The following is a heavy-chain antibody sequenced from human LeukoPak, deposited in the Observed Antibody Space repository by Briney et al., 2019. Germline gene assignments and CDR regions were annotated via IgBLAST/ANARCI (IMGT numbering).Heavy chain of an antibody. CDR3: ARSSGAEEDYYYYMDV. V-gene: IGHV1-69*06. J-gene: IGHJ6*03. CDR2: IIPIFGTA. Sequence: GASVKVSCKASGYTFTSYDINWVRQATGQGLEWMGGIIPIFGTANYAQKFQGRVTITADKSTSTAYMELSSLRSEDTAVYYCARSSGAEEDYYYYMDVWGKGTTVTVSS. D-gene: IGHD3-3*01. CDR1: GYTFTSYD.